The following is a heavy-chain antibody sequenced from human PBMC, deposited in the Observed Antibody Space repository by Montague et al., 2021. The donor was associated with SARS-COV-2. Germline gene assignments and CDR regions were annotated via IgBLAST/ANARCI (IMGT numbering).Heavy chain of an antibody. CDR3: ARKASRDITSFGVVTASYYFDY. CDR1: GGSISSSSYY. J-gene: IGHJ4*02. CDR2: IYYSGST. Sequence: SETLSLTCTVSGGSISSSSYYWGWIRQPPGKGLEWIGSIYYSGSTXYNPSLKSRVTISVDTSKNQFSLKLSSVTAADTAVYYCARKASRDITSFGVVTASYYFDYWGQGTLVTVSS. D-gene: IGHD3-3*01. V-gene: IGHV4-39*01.